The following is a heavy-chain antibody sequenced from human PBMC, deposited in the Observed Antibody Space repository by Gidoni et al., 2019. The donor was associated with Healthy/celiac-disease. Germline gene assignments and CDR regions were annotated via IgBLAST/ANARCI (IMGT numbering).Heavy chain of an antibody. J-gene: IGHJ6*02. D-gene: IGHD1-1*01. CDR1: GFTFSSYS. Sequence: EVQLVASGGGLVKPGGSLLLSCAASGFTFSSYSMNWVRQAPGKGLEWVSSISSSSSYIYYADSVKGRFTISRDNAKNSLYLQMNSLRAEDTAVYYCASFTVEGMDVWGQGTTVTVSS. CDR2: ISSSSSYI. CDR3: ASFTVEGMDV. V-gene: IGHV3-21*01.